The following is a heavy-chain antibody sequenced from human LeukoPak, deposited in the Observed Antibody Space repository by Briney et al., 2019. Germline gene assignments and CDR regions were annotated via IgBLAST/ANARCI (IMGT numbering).Heavy chain of an antibody. Sequence: SVKVSCKASGGTFSSYAISWVRQAPGQGLERMGGIIPIFGTANYAQKFQGRVTITADKSTSTAYMELSSLRSEDTAVYYCARVVVVTHYYMDVWGKGTTVTVSS. CDR2: IIPIFGTA. D-gene: IGHD2-21*02. CDR3: ARVVVVTHYYMDV. J-gene: IGHJ6*03. CDR1: GGTFSSYA. V-gene: IGHV1-69*06.